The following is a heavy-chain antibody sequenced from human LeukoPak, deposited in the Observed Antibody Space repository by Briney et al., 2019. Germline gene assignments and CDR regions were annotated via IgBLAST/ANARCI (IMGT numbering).Heavy chain of an antibody. CDR1: GFTFSSYA. Sequence: GGSLRLSCAASGFTFSSYAMSWVRQAPGKGLEWVSAISGSGGSTYYADSVKGRFTISRDNSKNTLYLQMNSLRAEDTAVYYCAKGGHLYSNSWYSFDYWGQGTLVTVSS. V-gene: IGHV3-23*01. CDR3: AKGGHLYSNSWYSFDY. CDR2: ISGSGGST. D-gene: IGHD6-13*01. J-gene: IGHJ4*02.